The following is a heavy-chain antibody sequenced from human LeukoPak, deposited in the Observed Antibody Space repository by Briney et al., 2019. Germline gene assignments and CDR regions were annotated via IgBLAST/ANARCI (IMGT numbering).Heavy chain of an antibody. Sequence: PGGSLRLSCAASGFTFSSYGMHWVRQAPGKGLEWVAVISYDGSNEYYADSVKGRFTISRDNSKKILYLQMNSLRVEDTAVYSCAKDDSSSWYRGVGYWGQGTLVTVPS. CDR3: AKDDSSSWYRGVGY. CDR1: GFTFSSYG. D-gene: IGHD6-13*01. J-gene: IGHJ4*02. CDR2: ISYDGSNE. V-gene: IGHV3-30*18.